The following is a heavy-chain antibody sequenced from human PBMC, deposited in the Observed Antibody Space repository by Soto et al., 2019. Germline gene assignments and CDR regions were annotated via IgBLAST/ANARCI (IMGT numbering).Heavy chain of an antibody. J-gene: IGHJ6*02. Sequence: PGGSLRLSCAASGFTFRSYWMGWVRQVPGKGLEWVANIKQDGSEKNYVDSVKGRFTISRDNAKNSLYLQMNSLRAEDTAVYYCARDYYDSSGPSPHAESARNYYGMDVWGQGTTVTVSS. CDR1: GFTFRSYW. CDR2: IKQDGSEK. CDR3: ARDYYDSSGPSPHAESARNYYGMDV. D-gene: IGHD3-22*01. V-gene: IGHV3-7*01.